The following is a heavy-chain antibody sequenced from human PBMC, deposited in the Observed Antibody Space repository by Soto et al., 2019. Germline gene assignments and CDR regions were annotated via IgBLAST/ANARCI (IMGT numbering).Heavy chain of an antibody. D-gene: IGHD3-3*01. V-gene: IGHV3-30*18. CDR2: ISDDGSNK. Sequence: GGSLRLSCAASGFTFSNYGMHWVRQSPGKGLEWVAFISDDGSNKYYADSMKGRFTMSRDNSKSTLYLQMNSLRVEDTAVYYCTKRRNVLRFLEWSSGMEVWGQGTTVTVSS. CDR1: GFTFSNYG. CDR3: TKRRNVLRFLEWSSGMEV. J-gene: IGHJ6*02.